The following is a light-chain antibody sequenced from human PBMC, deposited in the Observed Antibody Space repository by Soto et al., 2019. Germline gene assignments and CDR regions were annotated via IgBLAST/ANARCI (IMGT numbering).Light chain of an antibody. J-gene: IGKJ1*01. V-gene: IGKV1-5*03. Sequence: DIQMTQSPSTLSGSVGDRVTITCRASQTISSWLAWYQQKPGKAPKLLIYKASTLKSGVTSRFSGSGSGTEFTLTISSLQPDDFATYYCQHYNSYSEAFGKGTKVELK. CDR3: QHYNSYSEA. CDR2: KAS. CDR1: QTISSW.